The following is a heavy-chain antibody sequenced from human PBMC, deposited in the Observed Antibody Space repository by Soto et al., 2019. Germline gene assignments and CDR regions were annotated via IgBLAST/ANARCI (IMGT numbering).Heavy chain of an antibody. V-gene: IGHV3-23*01. CDR2: ISGSGGST. J-gene: IGHJ4*02. Sequence: EVQLLESGGGLVQPGGSLRLSCAASGFTFSSYAMRWVRQAPVKGLEWVSAISGSGGSTYYADSVKGRFTISRDNSKNTLYLQMNSLRAEDTAGYYCARRGSGSYYDYGGQGTLVTVSS. CDR1: GFTFSSYA. CDR3: ARRGSGSYYDY. D-gene: IGHD1-26*01.